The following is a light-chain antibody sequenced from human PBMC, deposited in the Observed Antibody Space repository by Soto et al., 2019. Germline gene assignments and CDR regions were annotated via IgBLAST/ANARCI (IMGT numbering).Light chain of an antibody. V-gene: IGLV2-8*01. J-gene: IGLJ1*01. CDR2: EVN. CDR3: SSYAGSNWYV. CDR1: NSDVGGYNY. Sequence: QSALTQPPSASGSPGQSVTISCTGTNSDVGGYNYVSWYQQYPGKAPKLIIYEVNERPSGVPDRFSGSKSGNTASPTVSGLQTADEADYYCSSYAGSNWYVFGTGTKLTVL.